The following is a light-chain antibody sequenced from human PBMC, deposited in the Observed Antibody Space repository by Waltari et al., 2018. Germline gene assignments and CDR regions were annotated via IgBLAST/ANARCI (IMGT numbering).Light chain of an antibody. Sequence: QSALTQPASVSGSPGQSITISCTGTSSDVDAYNYFHWYQQHPGKVPKVMIYDVNKRPSGVSNRFSGSKSGNTASLTISGLQSEDEADYYCSSFTSRRTLVFGGGTKLTVL. CDR3: SSFTSRRTLV. CDR1: SSDVDAYNY. CDR2: DVN. J-gene: IGLJ2*01. V-gene: IGLV2-14*01.